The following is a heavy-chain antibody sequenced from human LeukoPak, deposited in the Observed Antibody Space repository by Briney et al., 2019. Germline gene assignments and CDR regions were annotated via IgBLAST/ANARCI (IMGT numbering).Heavy chain of an antibody. Sequence: ASVKVSCKVSGYTLTELSMHWVRQAPGKGLEWMGGFDPEDGETIYAQKFQGRVTMTEDTSTDTAYMELSSLRSEDTAVYYCATRPTFYYDILTGYSDYWGQGTLVTVSS. J-gene: IGHJ4*02. CDR2: FDPEDGET. V-gene: IGHV1-24*01. CDR1: GYTLTELS. CDR3: ATRPTFYYDILTGYSDY. D-gene: IGHD3-9*01.